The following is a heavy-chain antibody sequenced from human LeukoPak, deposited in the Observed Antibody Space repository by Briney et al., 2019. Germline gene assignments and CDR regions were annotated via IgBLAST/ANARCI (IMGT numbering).Heavy chain of an antibody. J-gene: IGHJ4*02. CDR1: GGSFSGYY. CDR3: ARRRLRYGIDY. CDR2: INHSGST. V-gene: IGHV4-34*01. D-gene: IGHD4-17*01. Sequence: PSETLSLTCAVYGGSFSGYYWSWIRQPPGKGLEWIGEINHSGSTNYNPSLKSRVTISVDTSKNQLSLKLSSVTAADTAVYYCARRRLRYGIDYWGQGTLVTVSS.